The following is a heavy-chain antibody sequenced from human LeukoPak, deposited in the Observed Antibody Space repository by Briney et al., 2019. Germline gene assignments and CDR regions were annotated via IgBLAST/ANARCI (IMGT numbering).Heavy chain of an antibody. J-gene: IGHJ4*02. CDR2: IYPGDSDT. CDR1: GYRFTSNW. V-gene: IGHV5-51*01. D-gene: IGHD5-24*01. Sequence: GGAPETYFHISGYRFTSNWLGWMRPVPGKGLGLMGVIYPGDSDTRYSPSFQGQVTFSVDMSISTAYLQWSGLKTSDTAIYYCVRFGLTSSLNYWGQGTLVTVAS. CDR3: VRFGLTSSLNY.